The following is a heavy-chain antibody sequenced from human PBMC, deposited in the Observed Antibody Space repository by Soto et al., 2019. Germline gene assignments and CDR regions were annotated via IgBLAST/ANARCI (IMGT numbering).Heavy chain of an antibody. CDR3: AAGGGLPRYY. Sequence: PSETLSLTCVVSGGSLSSYYWSWIRQPPGKGLEWIGYIYYSGSTNYNPSLESRVTISVDTSKNQFSLKLSSVTAADTAVYYCAAGGGLPRYYWGQGTLVTVSS. J-gene: IGHJ4*02. CDR2: IYYSGST. D-gene: IGHD5-12*01. V-gene: IGHV4-59*12. CDR1: GGSLSSYY.